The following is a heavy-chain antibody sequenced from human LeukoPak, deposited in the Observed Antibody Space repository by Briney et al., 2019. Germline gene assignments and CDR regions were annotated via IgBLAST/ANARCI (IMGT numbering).Heavy chain of an antibody. CDR3: ARAAVVVGVVAFDI. CDR1: GGSFSGYY. V-gene: IGHV4-34*01. J-gene: IGHJ3*02. CDR2: INHSGST. D-gene: IGHD1-26*01. Sequence: SETLSLTCAVYGGSFSGYYWSWIRQPPGKGLEWIGEINHSGSTNYNPSLKSRVTISVDTSKNQFSLKLSSVTAADTAVYYCARAAVVVGVVAFDIWGQGTMVTVSS.